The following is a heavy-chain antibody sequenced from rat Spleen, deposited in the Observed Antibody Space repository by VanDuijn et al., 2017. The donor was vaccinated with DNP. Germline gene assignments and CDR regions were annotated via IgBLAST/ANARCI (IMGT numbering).Heavy chain of an antibody. V-gene: IGHV5S13*01. CDR2: ISASGGST. D-gene: IGHD1-11*01. CDR3: ARHGRRVFDY. Sequence: EVQLVESGGGLVQPGRSLKLSCAASGFTFSNYGMAWVRQAPKKGLEWVASISASGGSTYYGDSVKGRFTISRDNAKSTLYLQMNSLRSEDTATYYCARHGRRVFDYWGQGVMVTVSS. CDR1: GFTFSNYG. J-gene: IGHJ2*01.